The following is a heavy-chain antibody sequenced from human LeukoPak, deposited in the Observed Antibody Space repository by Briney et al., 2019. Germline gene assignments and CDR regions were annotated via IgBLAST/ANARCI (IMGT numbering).Heavy chain of an antibody. Sequence: GGSPRLSCAASGFTFSSYGMHWVRQAPGKGLEWVAFIRYDGSNKYYADSVKGRFTISRDNSKNTLYLQMNSLRAEDTAVYYCAKDRHIYCSSTSCSPDYWGQGTLVTVSS. CDR3: AKDRHIYCSSTSCSPDY. CDR1: GFTFSSYG. CDR2: IRYDGSNK. D-gene: IGHD2-2*01. V-gene: IGHV3-30*02. J-gene: IGHJ4*02.